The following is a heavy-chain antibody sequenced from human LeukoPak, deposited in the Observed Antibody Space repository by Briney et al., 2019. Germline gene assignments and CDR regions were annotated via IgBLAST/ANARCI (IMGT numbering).Heavy chain of an antibody. CDR3: ARGPYVPFPNWYFDL. CDR1: GYTFTSYS. Sequence: ASVKVSCKASGYTFTSYSISWVRQAPGQGLEWMGWINPNSGGTHYAPKFQGRVTMTRDTSISTAYMELSRLRSDDTAVYYCARGPYVPFPNWYFDLWGRGTLVTVSS. D-gene: IGHD3-10*02. CDR2: INPNSGGT. J-gene: IGHJ2*01. V-gene: IGHV1-2*02.